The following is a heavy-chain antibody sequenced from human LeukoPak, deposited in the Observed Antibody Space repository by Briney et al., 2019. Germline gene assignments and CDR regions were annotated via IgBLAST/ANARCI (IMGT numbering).Heavy chain of an antibody. Sequence: GGSLRLSCAASGSTFSSYAMHWVRQAPGKGLEWVAVISYDGSNKYYADSVKGRFTISRDNSKNTLYLQMNSLRAEDTAVYYCARDVHSSSWPDYWGQGTLVTVSS. CDR1: GSTFSSYA. D-gene: IGHD6-13*01. J-gene: IGHJ4*02. CDR3: ARDVHSSSWPDY. CDR2: ISYDGSNK. V-gene: IGHV3-30-3*01.